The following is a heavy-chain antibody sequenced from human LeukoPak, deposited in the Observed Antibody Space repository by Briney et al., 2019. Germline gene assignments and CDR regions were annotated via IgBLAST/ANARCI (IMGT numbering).Heavy chain of an antibody. CDR1: GDSISSYS. CDR3: AREGYYSTYYFDY. J-gene: IGHJ4*02. D-gene: IGHD2-15*01. V-gene: IGHV4-59*01. Sequence: SETLSLTCTVSGDSISSYSWNWIRQPPGKGLEWIGYIYYSGSTSYNPSLKSRVTISVDTSRNQFSLKLSSVTAADTAVYYCAREGYYSTYYFDYWGQGTLVTVSS. CDR2: IYYSGST.